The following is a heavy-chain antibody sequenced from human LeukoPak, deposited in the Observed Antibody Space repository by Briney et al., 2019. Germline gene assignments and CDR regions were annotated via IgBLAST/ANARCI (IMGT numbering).Heavy chain of an antibody. D-gene: IGHD3-22*01. Sequence: GESLKISCKGSGYSFTSYWIGWVRQMPGKGLERMGIIYPGDSDTRYSPSFQGQVTISADKSISTAYLQWSSLKASDTAMYYCARHYDSSGYGGYFQHWGQGTLVTVSS. CDR3: ARHYDSSGYGGYFQH. CDR1: GYSFTSYW. V-gene: IGHV5-51*01. CDR2: IYPGDSDT. J-gene: IGHJ1*01.